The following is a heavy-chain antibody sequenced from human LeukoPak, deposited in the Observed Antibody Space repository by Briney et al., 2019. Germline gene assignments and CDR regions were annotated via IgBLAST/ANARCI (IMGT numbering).Heavy chain of an antibody. V-gene: IGHV4-59*01. CDR3: ARDRATVGATAGIFDY. CDR2: MYYSGSI. Sequence: SETLSLTCRVSGGSSSSYDWSWIRQPPGKGLECLGYMYYSGSINYNPSLKGRVSISIDTSKKQFSLKLSSVTAADTAVYYCARDRATVGATAGIFDYWGQGTLVTVSS. J-gene: IGHJ4*02. D-gene: IGHD1-26*01. CDR1: GGSSSSYD.